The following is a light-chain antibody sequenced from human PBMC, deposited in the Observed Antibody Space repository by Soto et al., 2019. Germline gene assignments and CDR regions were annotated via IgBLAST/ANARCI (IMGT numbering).Light chain of an antibody. J-gene: IGKJ4*01. CDR3: QKCKVASCT. CDR1: PGVTNF. V-gene: IGKV3D-11*01. CDR2: GAS. Sequence: EIVLTQSPATLSFSPGERATLSCRASPGVTNFLAWYQQHPGQAPTLLLYGASNRATGIPDKCSGSGSGTDFTLTISSLQPEDVATYYCQKCKVASCTFGGGTKVDIK.